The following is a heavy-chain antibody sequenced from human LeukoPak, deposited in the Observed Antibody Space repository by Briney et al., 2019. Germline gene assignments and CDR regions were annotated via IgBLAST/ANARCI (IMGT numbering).Heavy chain of an antibody. CDR2: IKQRGST. V-gene: IGHV4-34*01. CDR3: ARGTGYSSGWYLKSFYYGMDV. Sequence: ADTLSLTRALYGGSFSCHYGSWTRHPPGRGLECMGKIKQRGSTTYNPSLKSRLTTSAETSKNQFSLKLTSVTAADTAVYYCARGTGYSSGWYLKSFYYGMDVWGQGTTVTVSS. CDR1: GGSFSCHY. J-gene: IGHJ6*02. D-gene: IGHD6-19*01.